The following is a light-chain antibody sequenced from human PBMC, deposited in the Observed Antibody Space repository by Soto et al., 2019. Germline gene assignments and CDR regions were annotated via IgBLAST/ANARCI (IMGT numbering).Light chain of an antibody. CDR1: SSDIGGYIF. J-gene: IGLJ1*01. Sequence: QSVLTQPASVSGSPGQSITVSCTGTSSDIGGYIFVSWYQQHPGKAPKLMIYDINNRPSGVSKRFSGSKSGNTASLIISGLQAEDEADYYCCSYAGSYTHVFGTGTKLTVL. CDR2: DIN. CDR3: CSYAGSYTHV. V-gene: IGLV2-14*01.